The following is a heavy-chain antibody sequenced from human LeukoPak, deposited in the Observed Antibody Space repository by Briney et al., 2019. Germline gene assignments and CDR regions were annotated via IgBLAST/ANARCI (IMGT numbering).Heavy chain of an antibody. CDR2: ISGSGSST. CDR1: GFTFSSYA. D-gene: IGHD4-17*01. V-gene: IGHV3-23*01. CDR3: AKDHGDYTFGL. Sequence: GGSLRPSCAASGFTFSSYAMSWVRQAPGKGLEWVSAISGSGSSTYYRDSVKGRFTISRDNSKNTLYLQMNSLRAEDTAVYHCAKDHGDYTFGLWGQGTLVTVSS. J-gene: IGHJ4*02.